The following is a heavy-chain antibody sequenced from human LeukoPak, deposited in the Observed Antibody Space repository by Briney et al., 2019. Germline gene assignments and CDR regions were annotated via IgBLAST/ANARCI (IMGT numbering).Heavy chain of an antibody. V-gene: IGHV4-4*02. CDR2: IFHSGRT. J-gene: IGHJ3*02. D-gene: IGHD1-26*01. CDR3: ARDLIVGATSGGDAFDI. Sequence: SETLSLTCVVSGGSITSNYWWSWVRQSPGKGLEWIGEIFHSGRTNYNPSLKSRVSISLDKSRSEFSLRLSSVTAADTAVYYCARDLIVGATSGGDAFDIWGQGTMVTVSS. CDR1: GGSITSNYW.